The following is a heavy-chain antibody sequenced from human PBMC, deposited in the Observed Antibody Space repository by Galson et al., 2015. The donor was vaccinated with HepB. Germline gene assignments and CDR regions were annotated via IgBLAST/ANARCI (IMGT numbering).Heavy chain of an antibody. V-gene: IGHV3-48*01. J-gene: IGHJ6*02. D-gene: IGHD3-16*01. Sequence: SLRLSCAASGFTFSSYSINWVRQAPGKGLEWVSYISSSSSAIYYADSVKGRFTISRDNAKNSLYLQMNSLRADDTAVYYCARDRGRTVSYYYGMDVWGQGTTVTVSS. CDR1: GFTFSSYS. CDR3: ARDRGRTVSYYYGMDV. CDR2: ISSSSSAI.